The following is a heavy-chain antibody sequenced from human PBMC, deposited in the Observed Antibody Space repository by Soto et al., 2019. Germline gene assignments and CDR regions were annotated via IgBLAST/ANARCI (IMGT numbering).Heavy chain of an antibody. CDR3: AKELRHDYNLAYFAH. V-gene: IGHV5-51*01. CDR1: GYSFTSYW. CDR2: IYPGDSDT. D-gene: IGHD4-4*01. J-gene: IGHJ4*02. Sequence: GESLKISCKGSGYSFTSYWIGWVRQMPGKGLEWMGIIYPGDSDTRYSPSFQGQVTISADKSISTAYLQWSSLRAEDTAVYYCAKELRHDYNLAYFAHWGQGTLVTVSS.